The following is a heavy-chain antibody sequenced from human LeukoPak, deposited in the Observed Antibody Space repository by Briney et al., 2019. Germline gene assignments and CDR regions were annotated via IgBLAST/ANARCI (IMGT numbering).Heavy chain of an antibody. CDR3: ASGRQLGY. D-gene: IGHD6-13*01. Sequence: GGSLRLSCAASGFSFGNNWMSWFRQAPGKGLEWVANIKEDGSEKYYVDSVKGRFTISRDNARNSLYLQMNSLRAEDTAVYYCASGRQLGYWGQGTLVTVSS. CDR1: GFSFGNNW. J-gene: IGHJ4*02. CDR2: IKEDGSEK. V-gene: IGHV3-7*01.